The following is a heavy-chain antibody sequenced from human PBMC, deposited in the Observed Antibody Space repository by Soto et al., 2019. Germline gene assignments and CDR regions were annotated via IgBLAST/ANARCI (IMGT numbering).Heavy chain of an antibody. Sequence: SETLSLTCTVSGGSIRSNSYSWSWVRQPPGKGLEWIGEIYHSGSTNYNPSLKSRVTISVDKSKNQFSLKLSSVTAADTAVYYCAKTRGITGTLYYFDYWGQGTLVTVSS. D-gene: IGHD1-20*01. V-gene: IGHV4-4*02. CDR1: GGSIRSNSYS. CDR2: IYHSGST. CDR3: AKTRGITGTLYYFDY. J-gene: IGHJ4*02.